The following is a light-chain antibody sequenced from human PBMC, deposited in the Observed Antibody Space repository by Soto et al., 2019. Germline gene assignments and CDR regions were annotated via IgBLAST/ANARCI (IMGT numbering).Light chain of an antibody. CDR2: EVT. CDR3: SSYASSSTLV. V-gene: IGLV2-14*01. CDR1: SSDVGSYNY. J-gene: IGLJ2*01. Sequence: QSALTQPASVSGSPGQSIAISCTGTSSDVGSYNYVSWYQHHPGKAPKLMIYEVTSRPSGVSDRFSGSKSGNTASLTISGLQAEDEADYFCSSYASSSTLVFGGGTKVTVL.